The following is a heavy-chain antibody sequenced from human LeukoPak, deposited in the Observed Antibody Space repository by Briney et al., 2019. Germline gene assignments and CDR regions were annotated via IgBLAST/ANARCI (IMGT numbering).Heavy chain of an antibody. CDR1: GFTFRSYA. CDR3: ARDSPSSTSWGY. D-gene: IGHD2-2*01. CDR2: IKQDGSEK. V-gene: IGHV3-7*01. Sequence: GGSLRLSCAASGFTFRSYAMSRVRQAPGKGLEWVANIKQDGSEKYYVDSVKGRFTISRDNAKYSLYLQMNSLRAEDTAVYYCARDSPSSTSWGYWGQGTLVTVSS. J-gene: IGHJ4*02.